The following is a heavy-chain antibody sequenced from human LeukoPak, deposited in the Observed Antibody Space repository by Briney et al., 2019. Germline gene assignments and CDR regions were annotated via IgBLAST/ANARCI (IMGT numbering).Heavy chain of an antibody. CDR1: GGSLSSYY. Sequence: PSETLSLTCTVSGGSLSSYYWNWIRQPPGKGLEWIGYIYYSGSTNYNPSLKSRVTISVDTSKNQFSLKLSSVTAADTAVYYCAGRLWRRDGYNLSAFDIWGQGTMVTVSS. J-gene: IGHJ3*02. CDR2: IYYSGST. D-gene: IGHD5-24*01. CDR3: AGRLWRRDGYNLSAFDI. V-gene: IGHV4-59*01.